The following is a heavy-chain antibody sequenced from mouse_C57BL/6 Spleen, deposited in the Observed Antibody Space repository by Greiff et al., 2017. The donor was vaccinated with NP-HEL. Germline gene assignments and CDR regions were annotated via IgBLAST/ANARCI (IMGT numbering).Heavy chain of an antibody. CDR2: INPSTGGT. CDR3: AINYESIDYFDY. D-gene: IGHD2-4*01. J-gene: IGHJ2*01. V-gene: IGHV1-42*01. CDR1: GYSFTDYY. Sequence: VQLQQSGPELVKPGASVKISCKASGYSFTDYYMNWVKQRPEKSLEWIGEINPSTGGTTYNQKFKGKATLTVDKSSSTAYMQRSSLTSDDSAVYYCAINYESIDYFDYWGQGTTLTVSS.